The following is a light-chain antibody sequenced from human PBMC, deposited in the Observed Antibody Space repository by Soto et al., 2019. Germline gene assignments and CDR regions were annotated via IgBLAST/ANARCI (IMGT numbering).Light chain of an antibody. CDR3: QSYDSSLSGLYVV. CDR1: SSNIGAGYD. V-gene: IGLV1-40*01. CDR2: GNS. Sequence: QSVLTQPPSVSGAPGQRVTISCTGSSSNIGAGYDVHWYQQLPGTAPKLLIYGNSNRPSGVPDRFSGSKSGTSASLAITGHQAEDEADYYCQSYDSSLSGLYVVFGGGTKVTVL. J-gene: IGLJ2*01.